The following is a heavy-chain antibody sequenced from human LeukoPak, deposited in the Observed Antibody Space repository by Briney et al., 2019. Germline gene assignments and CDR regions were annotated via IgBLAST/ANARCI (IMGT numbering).Heavy chain of an antibody. Sequence: PSETLSLTCTVSGGSIITASSYWGWIRQSPGKGLEWIGTIYYSGTTYYNPSLKGRVTISVDTSKNQFSLRLTSVTAADTAVYYCARDSSSSRPNFDYWGQGILVTVSS. D-gene: IGHD6-13*01. CDR3: ARDSSSSRPNFDY. CDR1: GGSIITASSY. J-gene: IGHJ4*02. CDR2: IYYSGTT. V-gene: IGHV4-39*07.